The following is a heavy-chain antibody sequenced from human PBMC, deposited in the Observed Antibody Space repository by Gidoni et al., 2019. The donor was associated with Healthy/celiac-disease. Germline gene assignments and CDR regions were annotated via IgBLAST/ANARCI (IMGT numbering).Heavy chain of an antibody. D-gene: IGHD1-7*01. CDR2: INHSGST. Sequence: QVQLQQWGAGLLKPSETLSLTCAVYGGSFSGYYWSWIRQPPGKGLEWIGEINHSGSTNYNPSLKSRVTISVDTSKNQFSLKLSSVTAADTAVYCCARVGYNWNYEFDYWGQGTLVTVSS. CDR1: GGSFSGYY. V-gene: IGHV4-34*01. J-gene: IGHJ4*02. CDR3: ARVGYNWNYEFDY.